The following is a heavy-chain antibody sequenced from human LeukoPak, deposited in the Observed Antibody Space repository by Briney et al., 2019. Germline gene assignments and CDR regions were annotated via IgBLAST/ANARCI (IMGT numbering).Heavy chain of an antibody. J-gene: IGHJ3*02. Sequence: GGSLRLSCAASGFTFSTYAMHWVRQAPGKGLEWVAVISYDGSSKYYADSAKGRFTISRDNSKNTLYLQLNSLRAEDTAIYYCAHHGGGTIRIAAFDIWGQGTMVTVSS. CDR3: AHHGGGTIRIAAFDI. CDR1: GFTFSTYA. CDR2: ISYDGSSK. V-gene: IGHV3-30*04. D-gene: IGHD3-3*01.